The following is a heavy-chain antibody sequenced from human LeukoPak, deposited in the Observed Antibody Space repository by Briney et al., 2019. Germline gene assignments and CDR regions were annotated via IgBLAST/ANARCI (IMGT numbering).Heavy chain of an antibody. J-gene: IGHJ5*02. D-gene: IGHD5-18*01. CDR1: GGAISSYY. V-gene: IGHV4-59*08. CDR3: ARVPFTAEYSYGYRNPDNWFDP. CDR2: MFYSGTT. Sequence: SETLSLTCTVCGGAISSYYWSWIRHPPGQGLEWIAYMFYSGTTNYSPSLRSRVTISLDTSKNQFSLRLSSVTAADTAVYYCARVPFTAEYSYGYRNPDNWFDPWGQGTLVTVSS.